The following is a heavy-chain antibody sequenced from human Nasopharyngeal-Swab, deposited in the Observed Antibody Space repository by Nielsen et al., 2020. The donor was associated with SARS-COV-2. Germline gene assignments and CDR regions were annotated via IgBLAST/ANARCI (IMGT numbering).Heavy chain of an antibody. Sequence: GESLKISCAASGFTFSSYWMSWVRQAPGKGLEWVSSISTSTSYIYYADSVKGRFTISRDNAKNSLFLQMISLRAEDTAMYYCATYSGFSSGWDWYFDLWGRGTLVTVSS. V-gene: IGHV3-21*06. CDR1: GFTFSSYW. CDR3: ATYSGFSSGWDWYFDL. J-gene: IGHJ2*01. CDR2: ISTSTSYI. D-gene: IGHD6-19*01.